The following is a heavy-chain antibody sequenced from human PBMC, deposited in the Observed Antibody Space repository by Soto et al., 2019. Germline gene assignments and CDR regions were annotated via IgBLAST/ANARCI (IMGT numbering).Heavy chain of an antibody. J-gene: IGHJ4*02. Sequence: PGGSLRLSCAASGFTFSSYWMSWVRQAPGKGLEWVANIKQDGSEKYYVDSVKGRFTISRDNAKNSLYLQMNSLRAEDTAVYYCARELTGYSYALGYWGQGTLVTVSS. CDR3: ARELTGYSYALGY. V-gene: IGHV3-7*01. CDR2: IKQDGSEK. D-gene: IGHD5-18*01. CDR1: GFTFSSYW.